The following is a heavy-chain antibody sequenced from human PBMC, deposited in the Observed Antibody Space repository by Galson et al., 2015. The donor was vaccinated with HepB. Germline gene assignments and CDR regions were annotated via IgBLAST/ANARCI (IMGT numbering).Heavy chain of an antibody. J-gene: IGHJ5*02. V-gene: IGHV6-1*01. Sequence: CAISGDSVSSNSAGWTWIRQSPSRGLEWLGRTYYRSKWYIDYAVSVKGRITINPDTSKNQVPLRLTSVTPEDTAVYYCSRGGLVKAARGGLAWLDPWGQGTLVTVSS. CDR1: GDSVSSNSAG. CDR2: TYYRSKWYI. CDR3: SRGGLVKAARGGLAWLDP. D-gene: IGHD6-6*01.